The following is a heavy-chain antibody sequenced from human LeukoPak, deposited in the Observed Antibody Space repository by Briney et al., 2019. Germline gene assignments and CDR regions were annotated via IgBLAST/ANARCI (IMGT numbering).Heavy chain of an antibody. D-gene: IGHD3/OR15-3a*01. V-gene: IGHV3-30-3*01. CDR2: ISDAGSNK. Sequence: PGGSLRLSCTGSGFTFRNYALHWVRQAPGKGLEWVAVISDAGSNKNFADSVKGRFTISRDNSKNTLYLQTNSLRVEDTAVYYCAREKAMFGQVIPFKHWGQGTLVTVSS. J-gene: IGHJ4*02. CDR1: GFTFRNYA. CDR3: AREKAMFGQVIPFKH.